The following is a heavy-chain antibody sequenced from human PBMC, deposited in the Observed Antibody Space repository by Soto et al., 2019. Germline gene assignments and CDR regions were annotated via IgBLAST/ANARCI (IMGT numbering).Heavy chain of an antibody. CDR3: ATSLEYSSSPTFDY. D-gene: IGHD6-6*01. V-gene: IGHV1-24*01. J-gene: IGHJ4*02. Sequence: GASVQVSCLVSGYTLTELSMHWVRPAPGKGLEWMGGFDPEDGETIYAQKFQGRVTMTEDTSTDTAYMELSSLRSEDTAVYYCATSLEYSSSPTFDYWGQGTLVTVSS. CDR2: FDPEDGET. CDR1: GYTLTELS.